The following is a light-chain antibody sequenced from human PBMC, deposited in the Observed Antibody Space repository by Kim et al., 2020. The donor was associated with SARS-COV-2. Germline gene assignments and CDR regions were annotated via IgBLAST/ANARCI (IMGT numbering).Light chain of an antibody. CDR1: NNDIGTYDF. V-gene: IGLV2-8*01. CDR2: EVT. CDR3: NSYAGSNHYV. Sequence: GQSVTISCTGPNNDIGTYDFVSWYQPQPGKAPKLLIYEVTKRPSGVPDRFSGSKSGNTASLTVSGLQAEDEGDYYCNSYAGSNHYVFGTGTKVTVL. J-gene: IGLJ1*01.